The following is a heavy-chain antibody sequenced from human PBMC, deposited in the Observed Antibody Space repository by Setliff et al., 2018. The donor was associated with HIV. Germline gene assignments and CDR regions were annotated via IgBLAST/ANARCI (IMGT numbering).Heavy chain of an antibody. J-gene: IGHJ4*02. CDR3: ARVEYYYDSSGYYYDY. V-gene: IGHV3-11*01. D-gene: IGHD3-22*01. CDR2: ISSSGTTI. Sequence: GGSLRLSCAASEVTFSSYTMSWIRQAPGKGLEWVSYISSSGTTIYYADSVKGRFSISRDNAKNSLYLQMNSLRADDTAVYYCARVEYYYDSSGYYYDYWGQGTLVTVS. CDR1: EVTFSSYT.